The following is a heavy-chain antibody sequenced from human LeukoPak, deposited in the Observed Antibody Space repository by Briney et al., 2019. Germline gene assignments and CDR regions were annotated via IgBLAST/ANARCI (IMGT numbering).Heavy chain of an antibody. J-gene: IGHJ3*02. CDR2: IWYDGSNK. V-gene: IGHV3-33*01. D-gene: IGHD3-3*01. CDR1: GFTFSSYG. CDR3: ARDFVRAFDI. Sequence: GRSLRLSCAASGFTFSSYGMHWVRQAPGKGLEWVAVIWYDGSNKYYADSVKGRFTISRDNSKNTLYLQTNSLRAEDTAVYYCARDFVRAFDIWGQGTMVTVSS.